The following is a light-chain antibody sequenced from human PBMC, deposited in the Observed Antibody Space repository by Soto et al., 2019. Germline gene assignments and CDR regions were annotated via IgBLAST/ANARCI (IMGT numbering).Light chain of an antibody. CDR3: QQYGSSYT. Sequence: EVVWTECPGTLSLAPGERATLSCRASQSVSSSYLAWYQQKPGQAPRLLIYGASSRATGIPDRFSGSGSGTDFTLTISRLEPEDFAVYYCQQYGSSYTFGQGTKLEIK. CDR2: GAS. V-gene: IGKV3-20*01. J-gene: IGKJ2*01. CDR1: QSVSSSY.